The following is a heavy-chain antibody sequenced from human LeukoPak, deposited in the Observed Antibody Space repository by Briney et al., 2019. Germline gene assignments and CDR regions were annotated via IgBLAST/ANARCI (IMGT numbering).Heavy chain of an antibody. CDR1: GGSFSGYY. Sequence: SETLSLTCAVYGGSFSGYYWSWIRQPPGKGLEWIGEINHSGSTNYNPSLKSRVTISVDTSKNQFSLKLSSVTAADTAVYYCARLRDTAMVYFDYWGQGTLVTVSS. CDR3: ARLRDTAMVYFDY. D-gene: IGHD5-18*01. J-gene: IGHJ4*02. V-gene: IGHV4-34*01. CDR2: INHSGST.